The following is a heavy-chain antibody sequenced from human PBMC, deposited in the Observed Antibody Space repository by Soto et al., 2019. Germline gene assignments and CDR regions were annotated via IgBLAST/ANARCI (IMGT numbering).Heavy chain of an antibody. CDR3: ARDNGGSLV. V-gene: IGHV3-48*02. CDR1: GFTFSSYS. CDR2: ISSSSSTI. D-gene: IGHD7-27*01. J-gene: IGHJ4*02. Sequence: EVQLVESGGGLVQPGGSLRLSCAASGFTFSSYSMNWVRQAPGKGLEWVSYISSSSSTIYYADSVKGRFTISRDNAKNSRYLQTNSLRDEDTAVYYCARDNGGSLVWGQGTLVTVSS.